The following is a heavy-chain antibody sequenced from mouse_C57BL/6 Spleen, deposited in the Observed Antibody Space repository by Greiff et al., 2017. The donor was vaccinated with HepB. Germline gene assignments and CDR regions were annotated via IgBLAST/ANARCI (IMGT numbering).Heavy chain of an antibody. D-gene: IGHD2-2*01. V-gene: IGHV5-4*01. CDR3: ARDGYDVDYAMDY. Sequence: EVKLMESGGGLVKPGGSLKLSCAASGFTFSSYAMSWVRQTPEKRLEWVATISDGGSYTYYPDNVKGRFTIARDNAKKNLYLQMSHLKSEDTAMYHCARDGYDVDYAMDYWGQGTSVTVSS. CDR2: ISDGGSYT. J-gene: IGHJ4*01. CDR1: GFTFSSYA.